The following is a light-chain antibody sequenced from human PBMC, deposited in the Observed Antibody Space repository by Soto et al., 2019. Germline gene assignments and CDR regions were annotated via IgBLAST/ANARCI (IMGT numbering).Light chain of an antibody. CDR1: QSVSGKY. CDR3: QHYSNSPPLYT. CDR2: GAS. J-gene: IGKJ2*01. Sequence: IVLTQSPGTLSLSPGDRATLSCRASQSVSGKYLVWYQQKPGQAPRLIIHGASSRASGIPDRFSGRGSGTDFTLSISRLEPEDFAVYFCQHYSNSPPLYTFGQGTKVEIK. V-gene: IGKV3-20*01.